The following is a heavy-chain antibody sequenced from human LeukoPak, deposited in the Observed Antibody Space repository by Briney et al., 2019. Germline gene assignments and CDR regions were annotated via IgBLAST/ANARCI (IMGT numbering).Heavy chain of an antibody. D-gene: IGHD2-2*01. J-gene: IGHJ5*02. CDR1: GGSISSSSYY. CDR3: ASALGYCSSTSCYVWFDP. V-gene: IGHV4-39*01. CDR2: IYYSGST. Sequence: SETLSLTCTVSGGSISSSSYYWGWIRQPPGKGLEWIGSIYYSGSTYYNPSLKSRVTISVDTSKNQFSLKLSSVTAADTAVYYCASALGYCSSTSCYVWFDPWGQGTLVTVSS.